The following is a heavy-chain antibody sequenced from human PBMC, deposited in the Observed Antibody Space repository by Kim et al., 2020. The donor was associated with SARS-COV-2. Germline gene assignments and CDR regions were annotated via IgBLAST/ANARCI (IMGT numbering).Heavy chain of an antibody. D-gene: IGHD3-9*01. J-gene: IGHJ4*02. V-gene: IGHV4-59*01. CDR1: GGSISSYY. CDR3: ARTYYGILTGYYPYYFDY. CDR2: IYYSGST. Sequence: SETLSLTCTVSGGSISSYYWSWIRQPPGKGLEWIGYIYYSGSTNYNPSLKSRVTISVDTSKNQFPLKLSSVTAADTAVYYCARTYYGILTGYYPYYFDYWGQGTLVTVSS.